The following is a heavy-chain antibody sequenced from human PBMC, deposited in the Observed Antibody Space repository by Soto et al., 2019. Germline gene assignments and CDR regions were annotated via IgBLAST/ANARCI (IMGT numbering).Heavy chain of an antibody. CDR1: GFTVSTDG. J-gene: IGHJ4*02. V-gene: IGHV3-30*03. D-gene: IGHD2-8*02. CDR3: TGEVASGY. CDR2: ISRDGGTK. Sequence: QVQLVESGGDVVQPGRSLRLSCAVSGFTVSTDGMHWVRQAPGKGLEWVAVISRDGGTKYYADSVKGRFTISRDNSRNTLFLEMNSLRGDDMAVYYCTGEVASGYWGQGTLVTVSS.